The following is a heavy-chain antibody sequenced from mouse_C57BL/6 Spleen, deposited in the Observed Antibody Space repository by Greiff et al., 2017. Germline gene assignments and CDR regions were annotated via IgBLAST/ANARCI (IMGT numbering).Heavy chain of an antibody. CDR1: GYSITSGYY. Sequence: EVQLVESGPGLVKPSQSLSLTCSVTGYSITSGYYWNWIRQFPGNKLEWMGYISYDGSNNYNPSLKNRISITRDTSKNQFFLKLNSVTTEDTATYYCARAYYGSSLYYAMDYWGQGTSVTVSS. D-gene: IGHD1-1*01. V-gene: IGHV3-6*01. CDR2: ISYDGSN. J-gene: IGHJ4*01. CDR3: ARAYYGSSLYYAMDY.